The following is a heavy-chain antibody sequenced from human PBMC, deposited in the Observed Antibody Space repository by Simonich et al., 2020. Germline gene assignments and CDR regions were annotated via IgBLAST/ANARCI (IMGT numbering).Heavy chain of an antibody. Sequence: EVQLVESGGGLIQPGGSLRLSCAASGFTVSSNYMSWVRQAPGKGLEWVSVIYSGVSTNHADAVKGRFTISRDKSKNTLYLQINSLRAEDTAVYYCARWTATGYYFDYWGQGTLVTVSS. CDR3: ARWTATGYYFDY. CDR1: GFTVSSNY. J-gene: IGHJ4*02. V-gene: IGHV3-53*01. D-gene: IGHD1-1*01. CDR2: IYSGVST.